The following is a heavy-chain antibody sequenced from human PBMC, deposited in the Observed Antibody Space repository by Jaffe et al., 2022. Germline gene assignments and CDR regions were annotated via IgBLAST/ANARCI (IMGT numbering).Heavy chain of an antibody. V-gene: IGHV3-9*01. CDR3: AKDSIHGLVVAATPYFDY. CDR1: GFTFDDYA. CDR2: ISWNSGSI. D-gene: IGHD2-15*01. J-gene: IGHJ4*02. Sequence: EVQLVESGGGLVQPGRSLRLSCAASGFTFDDYAMHWVRQAPGKGLEWVSGISWNSGSIGYADSVKGRFTISRDNAKNSLYLQMNSLRAEDTALYYCAKDSIHGLVVAATPYFDYWGQGTLVTVSS.